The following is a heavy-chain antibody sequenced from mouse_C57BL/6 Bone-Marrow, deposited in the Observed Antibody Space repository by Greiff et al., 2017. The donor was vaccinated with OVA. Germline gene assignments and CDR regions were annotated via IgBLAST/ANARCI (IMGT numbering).Heavy chain of an antibody. CDR1: GYAFSSYW. J-gene: IGHJ4*01. V-gene: IGHV1-80*01. Sequence: QVQLQQSGAELVKPGASVKISCKASGYAFSSYWMNWVKQRPGKGLEWIGQIYPGDGDTNYNGKFKGKATLTADKSSSTAYMQLSSLTSEDSAVYCCARDYYGSSYEYYAMDYWGQGTSVTVSS. D-gene: IGHD1-1*01. CDR3: ARDYYGSSYEYYAMDY. CDR2: IYPGDGDT.